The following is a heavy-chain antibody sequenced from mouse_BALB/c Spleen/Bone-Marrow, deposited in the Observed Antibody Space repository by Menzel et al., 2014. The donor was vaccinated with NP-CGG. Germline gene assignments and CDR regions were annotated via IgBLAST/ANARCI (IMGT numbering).Heavy chain of an antibody. Sequence: EVKVVESGGGLVQPGGSLRLSCATSGFTFSDYYMSWVRPPPGKALEWLGFIRNKAKGYTTEYIPSVKGRFTISRDNSQSMLYLQMNTLRAEDSATYYCARDRNNDIHWYLDVWGAGTTVTVSS. CDR1: GFTFSDYY. J-gene: IGHJ1*01. D-gene: IGHD2-12*01. CDR2: IRNKAKGYTT. V-gene: IGHV7-3*02. CDR3: ARDRNNDIHWYLDV.